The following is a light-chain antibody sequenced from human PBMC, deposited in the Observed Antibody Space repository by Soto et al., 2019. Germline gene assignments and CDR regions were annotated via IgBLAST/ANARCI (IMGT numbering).Light chain of an antibody. CDR2: DSS. V-gene: IGKV3-15*01. Sequence: EIVMTQSPATLSVSPGERATLSCRASQSVSRNLGWYQQKPGQASRLLIYDSSTRATDIPARFTGSGSGTEFTLTISSLQSEDFAVYYWQQYNNWPQTFGQGTKVDIK. CDR1: QSVSRN. J-gene: IGKJ1*01. CDR3: QQYNNWPQT.